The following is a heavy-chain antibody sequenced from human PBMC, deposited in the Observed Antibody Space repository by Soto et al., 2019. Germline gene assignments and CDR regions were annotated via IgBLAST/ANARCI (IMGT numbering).Heavy chain of an antibody. V-gene: IGHV1-18*01. J-gene: IGHJ4*02. D-gene: IGHD3-10*01. CDR2: ISGYNGDT. CDR3: ARGDSKLRVDY. CDR1: GYTFTKYG. Sequence: QVQLVQSGAEVKKSGASVKVSCKASGYTFTKYGINWVRRAPGQGLDWMGWISGYNGDTNYARNLQGRATMTTDTSTNTAYMELRSLRSDDTAVYYCARGDSKLRVDYWGQGTLFTVSS.